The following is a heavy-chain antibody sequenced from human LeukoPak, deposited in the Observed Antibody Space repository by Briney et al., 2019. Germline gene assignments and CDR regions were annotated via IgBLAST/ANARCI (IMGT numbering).Heavy chain of an antibody. D-gene: IGHD2-15*01. CDR3: AKGVVAATNAAYYGMDV. CDR1: GFTFSNYG. Sequence: GGSLRLSCAASGFTFSNYGMHWVRQTPGKGLEWVAVISYDESDKYYADSVKGRFTISRDNSKNTLYLQMNSLRPEDTAVYYCAKGVVAATNAAYYGMDVWGQGTTVTVSS. CDR2: ISYDESDK. V-gene: IGHV3-30*18. J-gene: IGHJ6*02.